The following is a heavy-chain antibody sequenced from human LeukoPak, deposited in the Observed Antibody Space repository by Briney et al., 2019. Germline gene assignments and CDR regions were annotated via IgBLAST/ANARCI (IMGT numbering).Heavy chain of an antibody. Sequence: GGSLRLSCAASGFSFNNYAMYWVRQAPGKGLEWVALISYDGGDKYYAESMKGRFTISRDNSKNTLYLQMNSLRAEDTAVYYCAKIPGLSIAVAGTEEFYWGQGTLVTVSS. J-gene: IGHJ4*02. CDR1: GFSFNNYA. V-gene: IGHV3-30*18. D-gene: IGHD6-19*01. CDR3: AKIPGLSIAVAGTEEFY. CDR2: ISYDGGDK.